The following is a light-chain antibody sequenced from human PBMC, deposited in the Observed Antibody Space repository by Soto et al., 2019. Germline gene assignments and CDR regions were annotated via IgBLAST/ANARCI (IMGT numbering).Light chain of an antibody. CDR2: KAS. Sequence: DVVMTQSPLSLPVTLGQPASISCRSSRSLVYSDGIAYLSWFQQRPGQSPRRLIYKASKRDSGVXDXXCVRGSGTDFTLQINRVEAEEVGIYYCMPGTHGPQTFGRGTRVEIK. CDR1: RSLVYSDGIAY. J-gene: IGKJ1*01. CDR3: MPGTHGPQT. V-gene: IGKV2-30*01.